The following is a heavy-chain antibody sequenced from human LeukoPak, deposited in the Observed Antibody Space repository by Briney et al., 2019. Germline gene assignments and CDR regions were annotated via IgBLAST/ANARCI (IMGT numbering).Heavy chain of an antibody. J-gene: IGHJ5*02. V-gene: IGHV5-51*01. CDR3: ARHESGYSYGDNWFDP. CDR1: GYRFTNYW. CDR2: IYPGDSDI. D-gene: IGHD5-18*01. Sequence: GESLKISCKGSGYRFTNYWIGWVRQMPGKGLEWMGIIYPGDSDITYSPSFQGQVTISADKSISTAYLQWSSLKASDTAMYYCARHESGYSYGDNWFDPWGQGTLVTVSS.